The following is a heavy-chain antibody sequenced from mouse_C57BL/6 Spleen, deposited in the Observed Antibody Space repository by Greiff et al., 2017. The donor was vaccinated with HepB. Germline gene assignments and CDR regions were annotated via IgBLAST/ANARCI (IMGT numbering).Heavy chain of an antibody. CDR3: ANMVTGRNYYAMDY. Sequence: QVQLKQSGAELAKPGASVKLSCKASGYTFTSYWMHWVKQRPGQGLEWIGYINPSSGYTKYNQKFKDKATLTADKSSSTAYMQLSSLTYEDSAVYYCANMVTGRNYYAMDYWGQGTSVTVSS. D-gene: IGHD2-2*01. CDR2: INPSSGYT. V-gene: IGHV1-7*01. CDR1: GYTFTSYW. J-gene: IGHJ4*01.